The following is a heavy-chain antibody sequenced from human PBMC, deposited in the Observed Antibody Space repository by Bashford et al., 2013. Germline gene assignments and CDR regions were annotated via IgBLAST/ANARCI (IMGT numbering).Heavy chain of an antibody. V-gene: IGHV3-7*01. CDR3: ARTQGTGGNDY. Sequence: VRQAPGKGPEWVANIKQDGSEKYYVDSVKGRFTISRDNAKNSLYLQMNSLRAEDTALYYCARTQGTGGNDYWGQGTLVTVSS. D-gene: IGHD3/OR15-3a*01. J-gene: IGHJ4*02. CDR2: IKQDGSEK.